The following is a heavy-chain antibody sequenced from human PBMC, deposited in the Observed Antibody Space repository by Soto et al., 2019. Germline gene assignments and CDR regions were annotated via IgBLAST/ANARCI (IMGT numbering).Heavy chain of an antibody. CDR3: AKDPQYCSGGSCYSRFDP. J-gene: IGHJ5*02. CDR1: GFTFSSYA. V-gene: IGHV3-23*01. CDR2: ISGSGGST. D-gene: IGHD2-15*01. Sequence: SCAASGFTFSSYAMSWVRQAPGKGLEWVSAISGSGGSTYYADSVKGRFTISRDNSKNTLYLQMNSLRAEDTAVYYCAKDPQYCSGGSCYSRFDPWGQGTLVTVSS.